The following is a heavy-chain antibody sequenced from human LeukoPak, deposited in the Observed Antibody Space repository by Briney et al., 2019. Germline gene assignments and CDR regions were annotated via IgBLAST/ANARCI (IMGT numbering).Heavy chain of an antibody. CDR1: GGSISSYY. J-gene: IGHJ2*01. CDR2: IYYSGST. D-gene: IGHD6-19*01. V-gene: IGHV4-59*01. CDR3: ARAPQQWSNWYFDL. Sequence: SETLSLTCTVSGGSISSYYWSWIRQPPGKGLEWIGYIYYSGSTNYNPSLKSRVTISVDTSKNQFSLKLSSVTAADTAVHYCARAPQQWSNWYFDLWGRGTLVTVSS.